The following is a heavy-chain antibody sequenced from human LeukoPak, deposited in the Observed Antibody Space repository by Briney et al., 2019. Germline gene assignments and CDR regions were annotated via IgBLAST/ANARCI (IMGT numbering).Heavy chain of an antibody. Sequence: GGSLRLSCAASGFTFSSYAMSWVRQAPGKGLEWVSAISGSGGSTYYADSVKGRFTISRDNSKNTLYLQMNSLRAEDTAVYYCXKGRTNYDILXGYXXFDYXGQGTLVTVSS. J-gene: IGHJ4*02. V-gene: IGHV3-23*01. D-gene: IGHD3-9*01. CDR2: ISGSGGST. CDR3: XKGRTNYDILXGYXXFDY. CDR1: GFTFSSYA.